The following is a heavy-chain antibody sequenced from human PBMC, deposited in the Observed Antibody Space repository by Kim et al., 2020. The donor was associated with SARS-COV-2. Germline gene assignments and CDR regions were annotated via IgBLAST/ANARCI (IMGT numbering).Heavy chain of an antibody. D-gene: IGHD3-22*01. CDR1: GFTFSSYA. V-gene: IGHV3-30*04. CDR3: ARVMGIVVGTCPDY. J-gene: IGHJ4*02. CDR2: ISYDGSNK. Sequence: GGSLRLSCAASGFTFSSYAMHWVRQAPGKGLEWVAVISYDGSNKYYADSVKGRFTISRDNSKNTLYLQMNSLRAEDTAVYYCARVMGIVVGTCPDYWGQG.